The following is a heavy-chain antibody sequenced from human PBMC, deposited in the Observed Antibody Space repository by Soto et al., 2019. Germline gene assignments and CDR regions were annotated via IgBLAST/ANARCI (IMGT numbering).Heavy chain of an antibody. CDR1: GFTFSSYG. CDR3: APWFGAFDY. CDR2: ISYDGSNK. V-gene: IGHV3-30*03. Sequence: QVQLVEAGGGVVQPGRSLRLSGAASGFTFSSYGMHWVRQAPGKGLEWVAVISYDGSNKYYADSVKGRFTISRDNSKNTLYLQMNSRRAEDTAVYYCAPWFGAFDYWGQGTLVTVSS. J-gene: IGHJ4*02. D-gene: IGHD3-10*01.